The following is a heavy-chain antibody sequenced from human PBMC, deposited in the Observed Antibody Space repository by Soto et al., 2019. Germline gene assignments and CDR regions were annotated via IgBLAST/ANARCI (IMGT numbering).Heavy chain of an antibody. V-gene: IGHV1-3*01. CDR2: INAGSGDA. D-gene: IGHD2-2*01. J-gene: IGHJ4*02. Sequence: ASGYTYTNYGMHWVRQAPVQRLQWMGGINAGSGDANYSQRFQCRITITRDTSAITVYMQLRSLRSEDTAVYYCANDIIVITAAKGLVSWGQGALVTVSS. CDR1: GYTYTNYG. CDR3: ANDIIVITAAKGLVS.